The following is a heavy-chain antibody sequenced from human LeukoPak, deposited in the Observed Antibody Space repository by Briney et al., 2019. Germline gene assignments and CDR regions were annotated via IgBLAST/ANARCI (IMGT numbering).Heavy chain of an antibody. CDR3: AKGWYFDL. CDR2: ISGSGGNT. CDR1: GFTFSSYA. V-gene: IGHV3-23*01. J-gene: IGHJ2*01. Sequence: PGGSLRLSCAASGFTFSSYAMSCVRQSPGKGLECVSAISGSGGNTYYADSVKGRFTISRDNSKNTLYLQMKSMRVEDTAVYYCAKGWYFDLWGRGTLVTVSS.